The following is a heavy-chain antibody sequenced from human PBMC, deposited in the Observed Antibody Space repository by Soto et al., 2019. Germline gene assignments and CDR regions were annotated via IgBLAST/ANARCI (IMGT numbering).Heavy chain of an antibody. J-gene: IGHJ6*02. V-gene: IGHV1-69*06. Sequence: QVQLVQSGAEVKKPGSSVKVSCKASGGTFSSYAISWVRQAPGQGLEWMGGIIPIFGTANYAQKFQGRVTITADKSTSTAYMELSSLRSEDTAVYYCATEFYYDSSGYTYYYGMDVWGQGTTVTVSS. D-gene: IGHD3-22*01. CDR2: IIPIFGTA. CDR1: GGTFSSYA. CDR3: ATEFYYDSSGYTYYYGMDV.